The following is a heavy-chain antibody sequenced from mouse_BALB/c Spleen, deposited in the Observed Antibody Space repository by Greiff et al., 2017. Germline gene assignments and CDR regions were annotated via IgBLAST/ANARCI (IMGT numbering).Heavy chain of an antibody. CDR1: GYSITSGYY. J-gene: IGHJ4*01. CDR3: ANLLWSMDY. V-gene: IGHV3-6*02. Sequence: EVKLQESGPGLVKPSQSLSLTCSVTGYSITSGYYWNWIRQFPGNKLEWMGYISYDGSNNYNPSLKNRISITRDTSKNQFFLKLNSVTTEDTATYYCANLLWSMDYWGQGTSVTVSS. D-gene: IGHD2-1*01. CDR2: ISYDGSN.